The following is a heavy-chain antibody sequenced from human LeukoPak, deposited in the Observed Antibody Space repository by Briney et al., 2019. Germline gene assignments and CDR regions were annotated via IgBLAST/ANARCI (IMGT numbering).Heavy chain of an antibody. J-gene: IGHJ5*02. CDR2: ISWSSGSI. D-gene: IGHD2-21*01. CDR3: AKDTGGVINNWFDP. V-gene: IGHV3-9*01. Sequence: GRSLRLSCAASGFTFDDYAMHCVRQAPGKGLEWVSGISWSSGSIGYADSVKGRFTISRDNAKNSLYLHMNSLRADDTASYSCAKDTGGVINNWFDPWGHGTLVTVSS. CDR1: GFTFDDYA.